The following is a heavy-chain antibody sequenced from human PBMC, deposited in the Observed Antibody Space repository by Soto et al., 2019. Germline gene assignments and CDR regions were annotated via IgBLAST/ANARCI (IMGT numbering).Heavy chain of an antibody. D-gene: IGHD3-22*01. V-gene: IGHV3-23*01. CDR2: IIGSGGST. CDR3: EKDQYDDSRSIAF. CDR1: GFIFSSYG. J-gene: IGHJ4*02. Sequence: EVQLLESGGGLVQPGGSLRLSCAASGFIFSSYGMSWVRQAPGKGLEWVSGIIGSGGSTYYADSVKGRFTMSRDNSKNTLYLHMNSLRAEDTAVYYCEKDQYDDSRSIAFWGQGTLVTVSS.